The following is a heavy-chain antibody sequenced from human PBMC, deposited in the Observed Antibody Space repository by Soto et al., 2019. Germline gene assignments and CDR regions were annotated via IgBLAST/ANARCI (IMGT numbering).Heavy chain of an antibody. CDR1: GYPFTDYY. J-gene: IGHJ6*02. D-gene: IGHD6-6*01. CDR2: IDPNSGGT. Sequence: GASVKVSCKASGYPFTDYYLHWVRQAPVQGVEWMAWIDPNSGGTQYARKLQGRVTMTRVTSTSTAYMELSRLKSDDTAVYYCARERGRVAARLAYYGMDVWGQGTTVTVSS. CDR3: ARERGRVAARLAYYGMDV. V-gene: IGHV1-2*07.